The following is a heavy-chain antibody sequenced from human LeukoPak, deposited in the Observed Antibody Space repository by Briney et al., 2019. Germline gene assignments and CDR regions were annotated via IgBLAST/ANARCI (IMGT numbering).Heavy chain of an antibody. V-gene: IGHV3-33*01. J-gene: IGHJ4*02. D-gene: IGHD2-15*01. CDR3: ARDLLKVAATPFDY. Sequence: GSLRLSCAASGFTFSSYGMHWVRQAPGKGLEWVAVIWYDGSNKYYADSVKGRFTISRDNSKNTLYLQMNSLRAEDTAVYYCARDLLKVAATPFDYWGQGTLVTVSS. CDR2: IWYDGSNK. CDR1: GFTFSSYG.